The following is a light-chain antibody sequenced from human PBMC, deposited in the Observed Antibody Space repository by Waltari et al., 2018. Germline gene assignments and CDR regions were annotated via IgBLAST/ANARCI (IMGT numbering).Light chain of an antibody. Sequence: IVLTQSPGTLSLSPGERAPLSCRASQSVSRTLAWYQQKPGQAPRLLIYGASTRATGIPDRFSGGGSGTDFSLTISRLEPEDFAVYYCQHYVRLPATFGQGTKVEIK. J-gene: IGKJ1*01. CDR2: GAS. CDR1: QSVSRT. CDR3: QHYVRLPAT. V-gene: IGKV3-20*01.